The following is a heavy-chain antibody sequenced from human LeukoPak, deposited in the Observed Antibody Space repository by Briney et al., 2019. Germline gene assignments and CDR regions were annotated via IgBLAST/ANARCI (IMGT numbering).Heavy chain of an antibody. CDR1: GGSISGTNW. D-gene: IGHD1-26*01. J-gene: IGHJ4*02. Sequence: SGTLSLTCGVSGGSISGTNWWSWVRQPPGQGLEWIGEISLAGQTNYNPSLNGRITMSLDKSSNQLSLHLTSVTAADTATYFCSRESGPFCPFGYWGQGTLVIVSS. V-gene: IGHV4-4*02. CDR3: SRESGPFCPFGY. CDR2: ISLAGQT.